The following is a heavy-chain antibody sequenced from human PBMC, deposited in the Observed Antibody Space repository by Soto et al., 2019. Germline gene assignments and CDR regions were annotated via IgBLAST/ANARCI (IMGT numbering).Heavy chain of an antibody. J-gene: IGHJ3*02. CDR1: GFTFSSYA. Sequence: QVQLVESGGGVVQPGRSLRLSCAASGFTFSSYAMHWVRQAPGKGLEWVAVISYDGSNKYYADSVKGRFTISRDNSKNTLYLQMNGVKDDETAVDSWAYPNDGFDIWGQGTMVTVSS. V-gene: IGHV3-30-3*01. D-gene: IGHD7-27*01. CDR2: ISYDGSNK. CDR3: AYPNDGFDI.